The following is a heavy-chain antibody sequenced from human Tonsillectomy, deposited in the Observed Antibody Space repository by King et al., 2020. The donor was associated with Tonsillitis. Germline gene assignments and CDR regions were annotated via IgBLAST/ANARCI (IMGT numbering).Heavy chain of an antibody. D-gene: IGHD6-13*01. CDR3: ARLAPAGAAAAWLSWFDP. J-gene: IGHJ5*02. CDR1: GYSFTSHW. CDR2: IDPSDSLS. Sequence: QLVQSGAEVKKPGESLRISCKASGYSFTSHWITWVRHMPGKGLEWMGNIDPSDSLSNYNASFQGHVTFSADTSINTAYLQWSSLKTSDTAMYYCARLAPAGAAAAWLSWFDPWGQGTLVIVSS. V-gene: IGHV5-10-1*03.